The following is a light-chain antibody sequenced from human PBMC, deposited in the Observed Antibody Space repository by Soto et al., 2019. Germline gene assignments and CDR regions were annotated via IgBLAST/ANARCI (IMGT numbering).Light chain of an antibody. V-gene: IGKV3-20*01. Sequence: IVLTQSPGTLYLSPGERATLSCRASHSVTSGHLAWYQQKPGQAPRLLMYDASIRATGIPDRFSGSRSGADFTLTISRLEPEDFGLYYCQQYGSSPPNTFGQGTRLELK. J-gene: IGKJ2*01. CDR3: QQYGSSPPNT. CDR1: HSVTSGH. CDR2: DAS.